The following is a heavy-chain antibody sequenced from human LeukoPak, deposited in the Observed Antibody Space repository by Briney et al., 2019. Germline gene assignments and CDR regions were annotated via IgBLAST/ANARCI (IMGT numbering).Heavy chain of an antibody. Sequence: SETLSLTCAVSGGSISSGGYSWTWIRQPPGKGLEWIGYIYHSGSAYYNPSLKSRVSISVDRSKNQFSLSLTSVTAADTAVYICASGNYYDSSGYYSNWGQGTLVTVSS. CDR3: ASGNYYDSSGYYSN. CDR1: GGSISSGGYS. CDR2: IYHSGSA. D-gene: IGHD3-22*01. V-gene: IGHV4-30-2*01. J-gene: IGHJ4*02.